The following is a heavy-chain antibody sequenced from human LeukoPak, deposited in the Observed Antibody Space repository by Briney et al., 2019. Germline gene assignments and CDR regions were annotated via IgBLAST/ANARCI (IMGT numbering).Heavy chain of an antibody. D-gene: IGHD1-26*01. CDR2: SYSGGST. CDR1: GFSVSSNY. V-gene: IGHV3-66*01. J-gene: IGHJ6*02. Sequence: GGSLRLSCAASGFSVSSNYINWVRQAPGKGLEWVSVSYSGGSTYYADSVKGRITISRDNSKNTLYLQMNSLRAEDTAVYYCAKDRYSGSYSRNYYYGMDVWGQGTTATVS. CDR3: AKDRYSGSYSRNYYYGMDV.